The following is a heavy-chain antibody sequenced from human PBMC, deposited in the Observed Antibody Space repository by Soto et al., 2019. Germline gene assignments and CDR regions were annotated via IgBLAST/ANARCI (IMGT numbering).Heavy chain of an antibody. Sequence: SETLSLTCTVSGGSISSYYWSWIRQPPGKGLEWIGYIYYSGSTNYNPSLKSRVTISVDTSKNQFSLKLSSVTAADTAVYYCARGVFGVVLFDYWGQGTLVTAPQ. CDR1: GGSISSYY. V-gene: IGHV4-59*01. D-gene: IGHD3-3*01. CDR3: ARGVFGVVLFDY. CDR2: IYYSGST. J-gene: IGHJ4*02.